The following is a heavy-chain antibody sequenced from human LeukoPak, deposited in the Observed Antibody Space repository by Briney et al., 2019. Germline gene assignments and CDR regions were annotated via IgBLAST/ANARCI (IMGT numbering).Heavy chain of an antibody. J-gene: IGHJ6*03. CDR3: AKIPRGGYMDV. CDR1: GFTFSSYW. Sequence: PGGSLRLSCAASGFTFSSYWMHCVRQAPGKGLEWVSAISGSGGSTYYADSVKGRFTISRDNSKSTLYLQMNSLRAEDTAVYYCAKIPRGGYMDVWGKGTTVTVSS. D-gene: IGHD2-15*01. CDR2: ISGSGGST. V-gene: IGHV3-23*01.